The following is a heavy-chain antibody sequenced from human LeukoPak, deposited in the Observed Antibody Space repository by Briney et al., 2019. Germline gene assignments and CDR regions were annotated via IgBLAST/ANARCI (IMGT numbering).Heavy chain of an antibody. CDR1: GYSFTSYW. CDR2: TYPGDSDA. J-gene: IGHJ6*02. V-gene: IGHV5-51*01. CDR3: ARPDTAAGNGYYYGMDV. Sequence: GESLKISCKGSGYSFTSYWIGWVRQMPGKGLEWMGITYPGDSDARYSPSFQGQVTISADKSISTAYLQWSSLKASDTAMYYCARPDTAAGNGYYYGMDVWGQGTTVTVSS. D-gene: IGHD6-13*01.